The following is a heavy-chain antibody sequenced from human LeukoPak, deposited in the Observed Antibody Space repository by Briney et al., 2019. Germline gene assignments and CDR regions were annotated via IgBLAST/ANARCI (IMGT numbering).Heavy chain of an antibody. J-gene: IGHJ4*02. D-gene: IGHD2-15*01. CDR3: TTITPFDY. CDR1: GFTFNSYA. V-gene: IGHV3-15*01. CDR2: IKSKTDGGTT. Sequence: GGSLRLSCAASGFTFNSYAMSWVRQAPGKGLEWVGRIKSKTDGGTTDYAAPVKGRFTISRDDSKNTLDLQMNSLKTEDTAVYYCTTITPFDYWGQGTLVTVSS.